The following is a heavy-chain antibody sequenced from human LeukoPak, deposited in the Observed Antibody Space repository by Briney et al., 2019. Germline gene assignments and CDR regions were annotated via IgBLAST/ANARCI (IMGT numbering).Heavy chain of an antibody. V-gene: IGHV3-64*02. CDR1: GFTFSSSS. CDR3: ARELSYYYLDV. Sequence: PGGSLRLSCVASGFTFSSSSMQWVRQAPGKGLEFVAAISNSGDNTRHADAVEGRFTISRDKSKNTLYLQMHSLRAEDMAVYYCARELSYYYLDVWGTGTTVTVSS. CDR2: ISNSGDNT. J-gene: IGHJ6*03.